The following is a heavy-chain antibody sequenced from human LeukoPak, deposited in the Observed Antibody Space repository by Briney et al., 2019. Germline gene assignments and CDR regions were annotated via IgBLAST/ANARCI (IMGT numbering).Heavy chain of an antibody. CDR1: GFTFSRSD. D-gene: IGHD6-13*01. J-gene: IGHJ2*01. CDR3: VREGVSSNWNNWYFDL. CDR2: IGTIDDT. Sequence: GGSLRLSCAASGFTFSRSDMNWVRQPQGKGLERVSAIGTIDDTFYPGSVTGRFTIFRDNTKKTRYLRIKSLRAGDTGVYYFVREGVSSNWNNWYFDLWGRGTLVTVSS. V-gene: IGHV3-13*04.